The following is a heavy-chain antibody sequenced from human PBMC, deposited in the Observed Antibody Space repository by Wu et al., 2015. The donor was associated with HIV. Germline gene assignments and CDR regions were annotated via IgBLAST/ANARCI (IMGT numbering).Heavy chain of an antibody. V-gene: IGHV1-18*01. CDR3: ARGGYKXGTHLQL. CDR2: ISANNGNT. Sequence: QVQLVQSGTEVKKPGASVKVSCKASGYTFSTYGINWVRQAPGQGLEWMGWISANNGNTESAQRLQGRVTMTTDTSTSTAYLEVKSLRSDDTAVYYCARGGYKXGTHLQLWGQGTLVIVSS. D-gene: IGHD1-7*01. CDR1: GYTFSTYG. J-gene: IGHJ1*01.